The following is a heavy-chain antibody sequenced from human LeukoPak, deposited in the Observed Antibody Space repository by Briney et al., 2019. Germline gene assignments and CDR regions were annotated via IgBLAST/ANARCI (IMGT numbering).Heavy chain of an antibody. CDR3: AVNYGSGLH. Sequence: GGSLRLSCAASGFTFSSYAMHWVRQAPGKGLEWVAVISYDGSNKYYADSVKGRFTISRDNAKNSLYLQMNSLRAEDTAVYYCAVNYGSGLHWGQGTLVTVSS. CDR1: GFTFSSYA. D-gene: IGHD3-10*01. CDR2: ISYDGSNK. V-gene: IGHV3-30*04. J-gene: IGHJ4*02.